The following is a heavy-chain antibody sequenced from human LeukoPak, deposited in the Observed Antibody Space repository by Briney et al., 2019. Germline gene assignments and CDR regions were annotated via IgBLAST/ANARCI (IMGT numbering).Heavy chain of an antibody. V-gene: IGHV3-7*05. CDR2: IKQDGSDK. J-gene: IGHJ4*02. D-gene: IGHD1-26*01. CDR1: GFSFSNHW. Sequence: GGSLRLSCAAPGFSFSNHWMTWVRQAPGKGLEWVANIKQDGSDKNHVDSVKGRFTISRDNAKNTLYLQMNSLRAEDTALYYCARDGTFRLDYWGQGTLVSVSS. CDR3: ARDGTFRLDY.